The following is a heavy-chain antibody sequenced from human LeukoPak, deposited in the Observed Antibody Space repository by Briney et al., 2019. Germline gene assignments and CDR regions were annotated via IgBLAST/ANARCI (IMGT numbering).Heavy chain of an antibody. CDR3: AREGRMGTADAFDV. CDR1: GFTFNNYE. V-gene: IGHV3-13*04. CDR2: VGIAADT. D-gene: IGHD1-14*01. J-gene: IGHJ3*01. Sequence: GGSLRLSCAASGFTFNNYEMHWVRQTAGKGMEWVSAVGIAADTFYAGSVKGRFSISRDNAESSLFLQMNSLRAGDTAVYYCAREGRMGTADAFDVWGQGTMVTVSS.